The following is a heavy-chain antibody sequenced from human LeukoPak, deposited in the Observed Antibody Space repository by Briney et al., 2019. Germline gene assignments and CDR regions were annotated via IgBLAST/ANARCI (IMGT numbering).Heavy chain of an antibody. J-gene: IGHJ4*02. CDR2: IYYSGST. CDR3: ARVLPYYYDSSGSHDY. Sequence: PSETLSLTCTVSGGSISSGGYYWSWLRQPPGKGLEWIGYIYYSGSTYYNPSLKSRVTISVDTSKNQFSLKLSSVTAADTAVYYCARVLPYYYDSSGSHDYWGQGTLVTVSS. V-gene: IGHV4-31*03. CDR1: GGSISSGGYY. D-gene: IGHD3-22*01.